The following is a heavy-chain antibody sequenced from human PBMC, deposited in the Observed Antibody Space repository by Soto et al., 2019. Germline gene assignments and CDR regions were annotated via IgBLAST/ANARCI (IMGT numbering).Heavy chain of an antibody. V-gene: IGHV4-30-2*01. CDR2: IYHSGNT. J-gene: IGHJ4*02. CDR3: ARARVEYSSSPIDY. CDR1: GGSISSGGYS. Sequence: QLQLQESGSGLVKPSQTLSLTCAVSGGSISSGGYSWSWIRQPPGKGLEWIGCIYHSGNTYYNPSLKSRVTISEDRSKNQFSLKLSSVTASDTAVYYCARARVEYSSSPIDYWGQGTLVTVSS. D-gene: IGHD6-6*01.